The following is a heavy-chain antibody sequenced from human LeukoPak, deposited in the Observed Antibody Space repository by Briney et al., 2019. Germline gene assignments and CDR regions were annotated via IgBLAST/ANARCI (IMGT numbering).Heavy chain of an antibody. CDR2: ISSSSSYI. J-gene: IGHJ4*02. V-gene: IGHV3-21*01. CDR3: ARAMWMGWYFDS. CDR1: GFTFNTYS. Sequence: PGGSLRLSCAASGFTFNTYSMNWVRQAPGKGLEWVSSISSSSSYIYYADSVKGRFTISRDNAKNSVYLQMTSLRVEDTAVYYCARAMWMGWYFDSWGQGTLVTVSS. D-gene: IGHD5-12*01.